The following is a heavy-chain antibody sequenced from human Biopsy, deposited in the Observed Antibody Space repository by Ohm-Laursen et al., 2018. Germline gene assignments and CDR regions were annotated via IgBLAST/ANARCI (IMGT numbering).Heavy chain of an antibody. CDR1: GGSISNNNYY. CDR2: IFYRGST. V-gene: IGHV4-39*01. Sequence: SETLSLTCPVSGGSISNNNYYWGWIRQPPGKGLEWIGSIFYRGSTHYKRSLKSRVNISVDTSKNQFSLKLNSVTAADTAVYYCARDYDTSGYYYVSWGQGTLVTVSS. J-gene: IGHJ5*02. D-gene: IGHD3-22*01. CDR3: ARDYDTSGYYYVS.